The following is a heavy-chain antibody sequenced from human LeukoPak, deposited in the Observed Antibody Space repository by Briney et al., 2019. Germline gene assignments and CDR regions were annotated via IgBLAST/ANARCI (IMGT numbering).Heavy chain of an antibody. CDR2: IHYSGAT. J-gene: IGHJ3*02. CDR1: GGSYSGYY. CDR3: ARGVLSVYYFDI. Sequence: PSETLSLTCAVPGGSYSGYYWAWIRQSPGKGLEWIGEIHYSGATSYSPSVKRRATIFADTSNNRFSLRLTSVTAADTAVYYCARGVLSVYYFDIWGQGSVVTVSS. V-gene: IGHV4-34*01. D-gene: IGHD3-10*01.